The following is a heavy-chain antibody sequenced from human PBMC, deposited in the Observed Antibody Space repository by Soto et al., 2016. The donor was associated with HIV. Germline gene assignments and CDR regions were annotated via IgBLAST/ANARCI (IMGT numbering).Heavy chain of an antibody. CDR3: AREVITMVRGVIITGGYYYYYMDV. D-gene: IGHD3-10*01. Sequence: QVQLVQSGAEVKKPGASVKVSCKASGYTFTCYGITWVRQAPGQGLEWMGWINTYNGNTNYAQNFQGRVTMTTDTSTSTAYMELRSLRSDDTAVYYCAREVITMVRGVIITGGYYYYYMDVWGKGTTVTVSS. J-gene: IGHJ6*03. CDR1: GYTFTCYG. CDR2: INTYNGNT. V-gene: IGHV1-18*01.